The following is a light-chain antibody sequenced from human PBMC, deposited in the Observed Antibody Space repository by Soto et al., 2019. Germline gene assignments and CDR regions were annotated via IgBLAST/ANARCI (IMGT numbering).Light chain of an antibody. CDR3: QQYGSSPPYT. CDR1: QSVINNY. Sequence: EFVLTQSPGTLSLSPGERATLSCRASQSVINNYLAWYQQKPGQAPRLLIYGASSRATGIPDRFSGSGSRTDFTLTISRLEPEDFAVYYCQQYGSSPPYTFGQGTRLDIK. CDR2: GAS. V-gene: IGKV3-20*01. J-gene: IGKJ2*01.